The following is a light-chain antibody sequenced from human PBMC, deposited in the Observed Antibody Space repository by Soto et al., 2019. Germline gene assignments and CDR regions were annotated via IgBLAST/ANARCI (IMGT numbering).Light chain of an antibody. Sequence: EIVLTQSPATLYSSPGERATLSCGASQSVNSLLAWYQQKPGQAPRLLIYASSNRATGIPAWFSGGGSGAVFTLTISSLEPEDFAVYYWQHSSDWPWTFGQGTRVEI. J-gene: IGKJ1*01. CDR1: QSVNSL. V-gene: IGKV3-11*01. CDR3: QHSSDWPWT. CDR2: ASS.